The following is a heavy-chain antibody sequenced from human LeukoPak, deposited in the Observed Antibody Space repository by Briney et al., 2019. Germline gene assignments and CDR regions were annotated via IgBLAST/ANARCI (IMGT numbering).Heavy chain of an antibody. V-gene: IGHV4-59*11. J-gene: IGHJ4*02. Sequence: PSETLSLTCTVSGGSISSHYWSWIRQPPGKGLEWIGYIYYSGSTNYNPSLKSRVTISVDTSKNQFSLKLSSVTAADTAVYYCARVRPPIYLSGSSWPYYFDYWGQGTLVTVSS. CDR1: GGSISSHY. CDR2: IYYSGST. CDR3: ARVRPPIYLSGSSWPYYFDY. D-gene: IGHD6-13*01.